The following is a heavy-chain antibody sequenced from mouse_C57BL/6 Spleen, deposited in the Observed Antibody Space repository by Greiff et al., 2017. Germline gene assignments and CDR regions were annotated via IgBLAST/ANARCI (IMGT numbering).Heavy chain of an antibody. CDR1: GFNIKDYY. V-gene: IGHV14-1*01. CDR2: IDPEDGDT. J-gene: IGHJ1*03. CDR3: TRGDGYDAGWYFDV. Sequence: EVQLQQSGAELVRPGASVTLSCTASGFNIKDYYMHWVKQRPEQGLEWIGRIDPEDGDTEYAPKFQGKATMTADTSSNTAYLQLSSLTSEDTAVYYGTRGDGYDAGWYFDVWGTGTTVTVSS. D-gene: IGHD2-2*01.